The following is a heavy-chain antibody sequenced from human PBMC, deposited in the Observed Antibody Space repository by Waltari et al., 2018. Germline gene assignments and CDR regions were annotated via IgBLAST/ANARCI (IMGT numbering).Heavy chain of an antibody. Sequence: EVQLLESGGGLVQPGGSLRLSCEASCFPFTNSAMNWLRQAPGKGLEWVANIKQDGSEKYYVDSVKGRFTISRDNAKNSLYLQMNSLRAEDTAVYYCARPLIFYSNYGYWGQGTLVTVSS. V-gene: IGHV3-7*01. CDR2: IKQDGSEK. CDR3: ARPLIFYSNYGY. CDR1: CFPFTNSA. D-gene: IGHD4-4*01. J-gene: IGHJ4*02.